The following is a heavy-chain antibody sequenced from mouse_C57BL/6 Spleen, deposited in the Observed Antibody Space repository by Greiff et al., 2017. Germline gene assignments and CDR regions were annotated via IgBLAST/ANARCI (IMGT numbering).Heavy chain of an antibody. CDR2: IDPENGDT. J-gene: IGHJ4*01. CDR3: TLITTVVATDAMDY. D-gene: IGHD1-1*01. Sequence: VQLQQSGAELVRPGASVKLSCTASGFNIKDDYMHWVKQRPEQGLAWIGWIDPENGDTEYASKFQGKATITADTSSNTAYLQLSILTSEDTAFYYCTLITTVVATDAMDYWGQGTSVTVSS. V-gene: IGHV14-4*01. CDR1: GFNIKDDY.